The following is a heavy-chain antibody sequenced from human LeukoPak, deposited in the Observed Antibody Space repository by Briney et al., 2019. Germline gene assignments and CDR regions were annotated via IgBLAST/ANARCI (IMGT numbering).Heavy chain of an antibody. V-gene: IGHV4-34*01. Sequence: SETLSLTCGVSGGSFSESSWTWIRQPPGRGLEWIGEINHSGSINLNPALKSRVSLSVDTSKNEVSLKLASVTAADTAVYYCASLHRWELQAAFYFDHWGQGTLVTVSS. D-gene: IGHD1-26*01. CDR2: INHSGSI. CDR3: ASLHRWELQAAFYFDH. J-gene: IGHJ4*02. CDR1: GGSFSESS.